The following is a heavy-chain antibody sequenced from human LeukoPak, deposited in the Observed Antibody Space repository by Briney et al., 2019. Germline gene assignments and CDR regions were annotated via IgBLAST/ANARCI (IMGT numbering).Heavy chain of an antibody. CDR1: GFTFSSYS. V-gene: IGHV3-48*01. D-gene: IGHD3-10*01. CDR3: ARDDSGRGHYYMDV. Sequence: SGGSLRLSCAASGFTFSSYSMNWVRQAPGKGLEWVSYISSSSSTIYYADSVKGRFTISRDNAKNSLYLQMNSLRAEDTAVYYCARDDSGRGHYYMDVWGKGTTVTVSS. J-gene: IGHJ6*03. CDR2: ISSSSSTI.